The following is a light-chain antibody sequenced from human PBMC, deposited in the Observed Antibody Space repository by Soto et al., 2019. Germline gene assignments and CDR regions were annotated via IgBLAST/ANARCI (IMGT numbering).Light chain of an antibody. CDR3: QQYGGSPRT. CDR1: QSVSSNY. V-gene: IGKV3-20*01. J-gene: IGKJ1*01. Sequence: EIVLTQSPGTLSLSPGERATLSCRASQSVSSNYLAWYQHKPGQAPRLLIYGASMGATGIADRFTGSGSGTDFTLTISRLEPEDFAVYYCQQYGGSPRTFGQGTKLDIK. CDR2: GAS.